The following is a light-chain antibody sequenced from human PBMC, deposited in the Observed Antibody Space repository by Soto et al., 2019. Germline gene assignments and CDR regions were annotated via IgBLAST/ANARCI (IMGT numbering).Light chain of an antibody. CDR1: QGISNY. CDR3: LYQNSCLWT. J-gene: IGKJ1*01. CDR2: AAS. V-gene: IGKV1-17*03. Sequence: DLQLTQSPSAMSASVGDRVTITCRASQGISNYLAWFPQKPGKVPKRLIYAASSLQSGVPSRFSGSGSGTEFTLTISSLQPEDLTTYHCLYQNSCLWTFGQGTTVEIK.